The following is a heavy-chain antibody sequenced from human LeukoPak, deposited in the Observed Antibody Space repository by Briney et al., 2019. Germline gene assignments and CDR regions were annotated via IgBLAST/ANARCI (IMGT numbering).Heavy chain of an antibody. CDR2: ISYDGSNK. D-gene: IGHD1-26*01. CDR1: GFTFSSYA. V-gene: IGHV3-30-3*01. CDR3: AKELPEVGARENYYYYYMDV. J-gene: IGHJ6*03. Sequence: GGSLRLSCAASGFTFSSYAMHWVRQAPGKGLEWVAVISYDGSNKYYADSVKGRFTISRDNSKNTLYLQMNSLRAEDAAVYYCAKELPEVGARENYYYYYMDVWGKGTTVTVSS.